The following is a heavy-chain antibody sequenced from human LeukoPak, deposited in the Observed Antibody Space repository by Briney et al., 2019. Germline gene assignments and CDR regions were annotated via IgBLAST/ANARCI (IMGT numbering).Heavy chain of an antibody. CDR3: ALGQLWDFDY. V-gene: IGHV3-30*02. J-gene: IGHJ4*02. D-gene: IGHD5-18*01. Sequence: GGSLRLSCAASGFTFSSYGMHWVRQAPAKGLEWVAFIRYDGSNKYYGDSVKGRFTISRHNFKDTLYLQMNSLGGEDTGVYYGALGQLWDFDYWGQGTLVSVSS. CDR2: IRYDGSNK. CDR1: GFTFSSYG.